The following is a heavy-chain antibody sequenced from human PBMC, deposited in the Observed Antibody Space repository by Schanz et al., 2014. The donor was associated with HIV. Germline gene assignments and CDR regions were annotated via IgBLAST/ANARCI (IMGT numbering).Heavy chain of an antibody. J-gene: IGHJ4*02. CDR1: GGTFSSYA. CDR2: IIPVFGTT. CDR3: ARAGDISGYYIDY. Sequence: QEQLVQSGAGVKKPGSSVKVSCKASGGTFSSYAFSWVRQAPGQGLEWMGGIIPVFGTTDYAQKFQGTVTITADESTSTAYMELSSLRSEDTAVYYCARAGDISGYYIDYWGQGTLVTVSS. D-gene: IGHD3-22*01. V-gene: IGHV1-69*01.